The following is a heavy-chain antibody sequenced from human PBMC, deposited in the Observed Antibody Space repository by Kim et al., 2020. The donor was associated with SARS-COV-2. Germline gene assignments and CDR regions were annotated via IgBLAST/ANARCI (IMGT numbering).Heavy chain of an antibody. D-gene: IGHD6-19*01. V-gene: IGHV3-21*01. J-gene: IGHJ4*02. Sequence: GGSLRLSCAASGFTFSSYSMNWVRQAPGKGLEWVSSISSSSSYIYYADSVKGRFTISRDNAKNSLYLQMNSLRAEDTAVYYCARGKTVGWLDPLDYWGQGTLVTVSS. CDR3: ARGKTVGWLDPLDY. CDR1: GFTFSSYS. CDR2: ISSSSSYI.